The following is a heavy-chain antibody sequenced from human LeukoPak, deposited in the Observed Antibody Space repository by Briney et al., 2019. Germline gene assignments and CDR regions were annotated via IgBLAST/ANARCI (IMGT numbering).Heavy chain of an antibody. Sequence: ASVKVSCKASGYTFTGYYMHWVRQAPGQGLEWMGWINPNSGGTNYAQKFQGRVTMTRDTSISTAYMELSRLRSDDTAVYYCARASCSGGSCSFDYWGQGTLVTVSS. CDR1: GYTFTGYY. J-gene: IGHJ4*02. CDR2: INPNSGGT. CDR3: ARASCSGGSCSFDY. V-gene: IGHV1-2*02. D-gene: IGHD2-15*01.